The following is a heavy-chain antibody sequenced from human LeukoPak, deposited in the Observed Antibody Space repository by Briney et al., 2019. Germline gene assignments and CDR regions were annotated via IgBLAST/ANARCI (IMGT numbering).Heavy chain of an antibody. CDR1: GGTFSSYA. V-gene: IGHV1-69*06. CDR2: IIPIFGTA. D-gene: IGHD2-15*01. J-gene: IGHJ6*03. Sequence: SVKVSCKASGGTFSSYAISWVRQPPGQGLEWMGGIIPIFGTANYAQKFQGRVTITADKSTSTAYMELSSLRTEDTAADYCARCTVVGDYYMDVWGKGTTVTVSS. CDR3: ARCTVVGDYYMDV.